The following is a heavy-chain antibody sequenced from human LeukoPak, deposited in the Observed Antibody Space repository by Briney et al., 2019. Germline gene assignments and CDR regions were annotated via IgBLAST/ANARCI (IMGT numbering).Heavy chain of an antibody. CDR3: ARPMNDILTGYYSY. J-gene: IGHJ4*02. CDR2: ISSSSSYI. V-gene: IGHV3-21*01. CDR1: GFTFSSYS. D-gene: IGHD3-9*01. Sequence: GGSLRLSCAASGFTFSSYSMNWVRQAPGKGLEWVSAISSSSSYIYYADSVKGRFTISRDNAKNSLYLQMNSLRAEDTAVYYCARPMNDILTGYYSYWGQGTLDTVSS.